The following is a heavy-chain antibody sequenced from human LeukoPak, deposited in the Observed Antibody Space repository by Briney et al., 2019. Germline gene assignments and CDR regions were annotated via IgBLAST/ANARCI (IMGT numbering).Heavy chain of an antibody. CDR1: GFTFNKYW. CDR3: AKGRAGSLRENFAWFDP. V-gene: IGHV3-7*03. CDR2: INQDDSQI. Sequence: GGSLRLSCAASGFTFNKYWLTWVRQAPGKGLEWVANINQDDSQIYYLESVEGRFTITRDNAKNSLHLQMNSLRAEDTAVYYCAKGRAGSLRENFAWFDPWGQGTLVTVSS. J-gene: IGHJ5*02. D-gene: IGHD3-9*01.